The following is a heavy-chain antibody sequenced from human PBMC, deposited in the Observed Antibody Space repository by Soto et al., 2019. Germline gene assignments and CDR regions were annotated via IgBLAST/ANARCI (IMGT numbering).Heavy chain of an antibody. J-gene: IGHJ6*02. D-gene: IGHD3-3*01. CDR1: GYTFTSYG. Sequence: QVQLVQSGAEVKQPGASVKVSCKASGYTFTSYGISWVRQAPGQGLEWMGWISAYNGNTNYAQKLQGRVTMTTDTSTSTAYMELRSLRSDDTAVYYCARVSRERTYYDFWSGYPYYYYGMDVWGQGTTVTVSS. CDR2: ISAYNGNT. CDR3: ARVSRERTYYDFWSGYPYYYYGMDV. V-gene: IGHV1-18*01.